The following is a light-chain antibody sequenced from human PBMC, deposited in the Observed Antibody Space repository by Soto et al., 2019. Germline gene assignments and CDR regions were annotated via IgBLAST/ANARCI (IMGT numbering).Light chain of an antibody. CDR3: QSYDSSLSVYV. V-gene: IGLV2-14*03. Sequence: QSVLTQPASVSGSPGQSITISCTGTSSDVGAYNFVSWHQQHPGKAPKLMIYNVYDRPSGISYRFSGSKSGNTASLTISGLQGEDEADYYCQSYDSSLSVYVFGTGTKVTVL. J-gene: IGLJ1*01. CDR1: SSDVGAYNF. CDR2: NVY.